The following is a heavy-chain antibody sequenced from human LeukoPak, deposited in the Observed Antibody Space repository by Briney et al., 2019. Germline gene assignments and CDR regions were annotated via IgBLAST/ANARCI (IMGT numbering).Heavy chain of an antibody. Sequence: PSETLSLTCGVSGGSVSSANWWTWIRQPPGKGLEWIGEVHLDGRTNFNPSLKSRLTMSVDLSENHVSLKLTSVTAADTAVYYCAREGGFYRPLDYSGQGTLVTVSS. CDR2: VHLDGRT. V-gene: IGHV4-4*02. CDR3: AREGGFYRPLDY. D-gene: IGHD6-25*01. CDR1: GGSVSSANW. J-gene: IGHJ4*02.